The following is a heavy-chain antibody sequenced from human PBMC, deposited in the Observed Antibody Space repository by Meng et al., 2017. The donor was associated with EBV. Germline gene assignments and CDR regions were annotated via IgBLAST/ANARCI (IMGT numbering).Heavy chain of an antibody. CDR2: IYWDDDK. CDR1: GVSLSTRGVG. D-gene: IGHD6-6*01. Sequence: QITLKESGPTLVKPTQTLTLTCTFSGVSLSTRGVGVGLIRQPPGKALEWLALIYWDDDKRYSPSLKSRLTITKDTSKNQVVLTMTNMDPVDAATYYCAHIIAARPFDYWGQGTLVTVSS. V-gene: IGHV2-5*02. J-gene: IGHJ4*02. CDR3: AHIIAARPFDY.